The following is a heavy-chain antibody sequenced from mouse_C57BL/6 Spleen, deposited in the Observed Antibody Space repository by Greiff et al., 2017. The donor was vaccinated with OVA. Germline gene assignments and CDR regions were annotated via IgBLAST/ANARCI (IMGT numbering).Heavy chain of an antibody. CDR1: GYTFTSYW. D-gene: IGHD1-1*02. Sequence: QVQLQQPGAELVKPGASVKLSCKASGYTFTSYWMHWVKQRPGQGLEWIGMIHPNSGSTNYNEKFKGKATLTADKSSSTAYMQLSSLTSEDSAVYFCARWWDYFDYWGQGTTLTVSS. CDR2: IHPNSGST. V-gene: IGHV1-64*01. J-gene: IGHJ2*01. CDR3: ARWWDYFDY.